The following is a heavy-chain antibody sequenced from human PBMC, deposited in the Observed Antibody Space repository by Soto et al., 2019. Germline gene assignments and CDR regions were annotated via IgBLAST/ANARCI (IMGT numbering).Heavy chain of an antibody. V-gene: IGHV1-2*04. Sequence: ASVKVSCKASGYTFTGYYMHWVRQAPGQGLEWMGWISPNSGGTNYAQKFQGWVTMTRDTSISTAYMELSRLRSDDTAVYYCARDPSSSSSADDYYYYYYGMDVWGQGTTVTVSS. CDR3: ARDPSSSSSADDYYYYYYGMDV. J-gene: IGHJ6*02. CDR1: GYTFTGYY. CDR2: ISPNSGGT. D-gene: IGHD6-6*01.